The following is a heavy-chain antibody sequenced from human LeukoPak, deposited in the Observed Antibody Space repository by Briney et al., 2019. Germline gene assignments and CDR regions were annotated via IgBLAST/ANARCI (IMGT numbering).Heavy chain of an antibody. CDR2: IYYSGST. J-gene: IGHJ4*02. CDR3: ARRLRGSGSFFDY. CDR1: GGSISSSSYY. Sequence: SETLSLTCTVSGGSISSSSYYWGWIRQPPGKGLEWIGSIYYSGSTYYNPSLKSRVTISVDTSKNQFSLKLSSVTAADTAVYYCARRLRGSGSFFDYWGQGTLVTVSS. V-gene: IGHV4-39*01. D-gene: IGHD3-10*01.